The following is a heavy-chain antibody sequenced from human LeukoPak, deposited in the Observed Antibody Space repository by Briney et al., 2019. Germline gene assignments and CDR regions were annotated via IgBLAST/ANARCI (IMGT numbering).Heavy chain of an antibody. J-gene: IGHJ6*03. D-gene: IGHD4-23*01. CDR3: ARDPTVVTPWGYYYYYMDV. Sequence: PGGSLRLSCAASGFTFSSYAMHWVRQAPGKGLEWVAVISYDGSNKYYADSVKGRFTISRDNSKNTLYLQMNSLRAEDTAVYYCARDPTVVTPWGYYYYYMDVWGKGTTATVSS. CDR2: ISYDGSNK. CDR1: GFTFSSYA. V-gene: IGHV3-30*04.